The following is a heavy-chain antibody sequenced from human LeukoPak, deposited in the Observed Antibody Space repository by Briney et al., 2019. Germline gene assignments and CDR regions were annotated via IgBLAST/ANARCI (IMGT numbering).Heavy chain of an antibody. Sequence: GGSLRLSCAASGFTFCSYGMHWVRQAPGKGLERVAFIRYDGSNKYYADSVKGRFTISRDNSKNTLYLQMCSLRAEDTAVYYCAKGRRNGDFDYWGQGTLVTVSS. CDR3: AKGRRNGDFDY. J-gene: IGHJ4*02. CDR1: GFTFCSYG. CDR2: IRYDGSNK. V-gene: IGHV3-30*02. D-gene: IGHD2-8*01.